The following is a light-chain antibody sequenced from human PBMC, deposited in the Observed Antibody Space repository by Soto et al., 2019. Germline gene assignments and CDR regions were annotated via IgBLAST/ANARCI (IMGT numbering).Light chain of an antibody. J-gene: IGKJ1*01. CDR2: KTS. Sequence: DIQMTQSPSTLSASLGDRFTITCLASQTISAWVAWYQQKPGKAPKLLIYKTSSLESGVPPRFSGSGSGTEFTLTISSLQPDDSATYYCQHYHSYSWTFGQGTKVDIK. V-gene: IGKV1-5*03. CDR3: QHYHSYSWT. CDR1: QTISAW.